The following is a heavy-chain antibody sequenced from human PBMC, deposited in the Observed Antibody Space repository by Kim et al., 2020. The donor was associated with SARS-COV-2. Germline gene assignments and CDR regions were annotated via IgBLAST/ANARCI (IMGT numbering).Heavy chain of an antibody. CDR2: IKQDGSEK. V-gene: IGHV3-7*01. CDR3: AREKITMIVVVITPYYYYGMDG. CDR1: GFTFSSYW. D-gene: IGHD3-22*01. Sequence: GGSLRISCAASGFTFSSYWMSWVRQAPGKGLEWVANIKQDGSEKYYVDSVKGRFTISRDNAKNSLYLQMNSLRAEDTAVYYCAREKITMIVVVITPYYYYGMDGWGQGTTVTVPS. J-gene: IGHJ6*02.